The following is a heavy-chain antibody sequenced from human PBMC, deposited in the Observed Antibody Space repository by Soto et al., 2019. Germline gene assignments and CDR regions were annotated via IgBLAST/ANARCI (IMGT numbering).Heavy chain of an antibody. J-gene: IGHJ5*02. CDR2: IWYDGSNK. D-gene: IGHD3-10*01. V-gene: IGHV3-33*01. CDR1: GFTFSSYG. CDR3: ARGAGSGSYRDWFDP. Sequence: QVQLVESGGGVVQPGRSLRLSCAASGFTFSSYGMHWVRQAPGKGLEWVAVIWYDGSNKYYADSVKGRFTISRDNSKNTLYLQMNSLRAEDTAVYYCARGAGSGSYRDWFDPWGQGTLVTVSS.